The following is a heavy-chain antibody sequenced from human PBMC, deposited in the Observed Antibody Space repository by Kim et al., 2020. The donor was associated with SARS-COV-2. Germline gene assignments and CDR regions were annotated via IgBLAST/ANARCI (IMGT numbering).Heavy chain of an antibody. Sequence: GGSLRLSCAASGFTFSSYSMNWVRQAPGKGLEWVSYISSSSSTIYYADSVKGRITISRDNAKNSLYLQMNSLRDEDTAVYYCSRDGGWGGSYSDAFDIWGQGTMVTVSS. J-gene: IGHJ3*02. CDR3: SRDGGWGGSYSDAFDI. D-gene: IGHD1-26*01. CDR2: ISSSSSTI. V-gene: IGHV3-48*02. CDR1: GFTFSSYS.